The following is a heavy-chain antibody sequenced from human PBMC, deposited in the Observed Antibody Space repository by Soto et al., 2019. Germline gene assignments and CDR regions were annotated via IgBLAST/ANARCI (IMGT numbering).Heavy chain of an antibody. CDR2: INAGNGNT. J-gene: IGHJ6*02. CDR1: GYTFTSYA. CDR3: ARDRIPTGMDV. Sequence: ASVKVSCKASGYTFTSYAIHWVRQAPGQRLEWMGWINAGNGNTKYSQKFQDRVTITRDTSASTAYMELSSLRAEDTAVYYCARDRIPTGMDVWGQGTTVTVSS. V-gene: IGHV1-3*01.